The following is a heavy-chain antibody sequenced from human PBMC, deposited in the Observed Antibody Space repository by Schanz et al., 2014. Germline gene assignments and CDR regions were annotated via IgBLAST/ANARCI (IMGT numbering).Heavy chain of an antibody. CDR3: ERAQGVSRLYYGVDV. CDR2: IYSSGST. V-gene: IGHV3-23*05. CDR1: GFTFTTYA. J-gene: IGHJ6*02. D-gene: IGHD3-16*01. Sequence: DVQLLESGGGLVQPGESLRLSCAASGFTFTTYAMTWVRQAPGKGLEWVSTIYSSGSTYYADSVRGRFTISRDNSMNTVYLQMNSLRSDDAAVYYCERAQGVSRLYYGVDVWGQGTTVTVSS.